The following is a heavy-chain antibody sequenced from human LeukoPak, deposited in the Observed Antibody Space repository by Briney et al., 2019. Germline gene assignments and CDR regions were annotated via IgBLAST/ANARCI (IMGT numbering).Heavy chain of an antibody. CDR3: ARDRDYSNTERGFDY. CDR2: TNPNSGET. J-gene: IGHJ4*02. Sequence: ASVKVSCKTSGYTFTDYYIHWVRQAPGQRLECMGWTNPNSGETNSAQKFQGRVTMTGDTSISTAYMELRRVTSDDTAVYYCARDRDYSNTERGFDYWGQGTLVTVSS. D-gene: IGHD4-11*01. CDR1: GYTFTDYY. V-gene: IGHV1-2*02.